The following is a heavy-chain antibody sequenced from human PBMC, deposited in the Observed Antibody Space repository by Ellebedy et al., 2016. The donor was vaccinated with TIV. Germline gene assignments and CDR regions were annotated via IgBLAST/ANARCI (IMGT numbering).Heavy chain of an antibody. CDR3: AGGSYTPYGMDV. J-gene: IGHJ6*02. CDR2: VYYSGST. V-gene: IGHV4-59*01. CDR1: GFSFRSYW. D-gene: IGHD1-26*01. Sequence: GSLRLSCGSSGFSFRSYWMTWVRQAPGKGLEWIGYVYYSGSTNYNPSLKSRVTISVDTSKNQFSLRLSSVTAADTAVYYCAGGSYTPYGMDVWGRGTTVIVSS.